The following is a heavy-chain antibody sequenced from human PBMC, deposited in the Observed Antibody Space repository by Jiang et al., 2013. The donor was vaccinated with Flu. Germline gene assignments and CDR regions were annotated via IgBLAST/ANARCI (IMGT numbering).Heavy chain of an antibody. CDR3: ARQYYYDSSGYPDL. V-gene: IGHV5-51*01. Sequence: GYSFTSYWIGWVRQMPGKGLEWMGIIYPGDSDTRYSPSFQGQVTISADKSISTAYLQWSSLKASDTAMYYCARQYYYDSSGYPDLWGQGTLVTVSS. D-gene: IGHD3-22*01. CDR2: IYPGDSDT. J-gene: IGHJ4*02. CDR1: GYSFTSYW.